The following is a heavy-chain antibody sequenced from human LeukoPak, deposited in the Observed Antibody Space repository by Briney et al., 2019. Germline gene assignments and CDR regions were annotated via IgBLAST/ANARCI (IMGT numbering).Heavy chain of an antibody. D-gene: IGHD3-10*01. J-gene: IGHJ5*02. Sequence: SETLSLTCTVSGGSISRYYWSWIRQPPGKGLEWIGYIYNSGSTNYNPSLKSRVTISVDTSKNQFSLKLSSVTAADTAVYYCAREGSGSYYNWFDPWGQGTLVTVSS. CDR1: GGSISRYY. CDR2: IYNSGST. CDR3: AREGSGSYYNWFDP. V-gene: IGHV4-59*01.